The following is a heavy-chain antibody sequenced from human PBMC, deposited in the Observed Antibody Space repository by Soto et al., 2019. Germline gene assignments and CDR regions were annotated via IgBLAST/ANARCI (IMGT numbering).Heavy chain of an antibody. V-gene: IGHV3-72*01. Sequence: GGSLRLSWAASGFTFSTAWINWVRQAPGKGLEWVGRSRNKANSYSTEYAASVKGRFTISRDESKNSLYLQMNSLKTEDTAVYYCARFSGSYTRGLDYWGQGTLVTVSS. D-gene: IGHD1-26*01. J-gene: IGHJ4*02. CDR1: GFTFSTAW. CDR3: ARFSGSYTRGLDY. CDR2: SRNKANSYST.